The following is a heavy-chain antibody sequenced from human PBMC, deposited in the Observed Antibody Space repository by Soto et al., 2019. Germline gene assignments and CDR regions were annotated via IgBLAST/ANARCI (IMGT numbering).Heavy chain of an antibody. CDR1: GFTFSSYG. CDR2: IWYDGSNK. D-gene: IGHD4-17*01. J-gene: IGHJ4*02. V-gene: IGHV3-33*01. Sequence: QVQLVESGGGVVQPGRSLRLSCAASGFTFSSYGMHWVRQAPGKGLEWVAVIWYDGSNKYYADSVKGRFTISRDNSKNTLYLQMNSLRAEDTAVYYCARAHPLTTVTSWGYYFDYWGQGTLVTVSS. CDR3: ARAHPLTTVTSWGYYFDY.